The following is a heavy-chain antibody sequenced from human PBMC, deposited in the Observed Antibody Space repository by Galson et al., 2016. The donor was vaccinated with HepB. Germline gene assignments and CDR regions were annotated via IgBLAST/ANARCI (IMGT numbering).Heavy chain of an antibody. CDR2: ISDSEST. D-gene: IGHD2-2*02. J-gene: IGHJ6*02. CDR3: AKDEGFYNGMDF. V-gene: IGHV4-61*01. Sequence: ETLSLTCTVSGGSVSSASHYWSCVRQPTGKGLEWIGYISDSESTNYNPPLKGRVTISLDRSTNQFSLRLNSVIAADTAVYYCAKDEGFYNGMDFWGQGTTVTVSS. CDR1: GGSVSSASHY.